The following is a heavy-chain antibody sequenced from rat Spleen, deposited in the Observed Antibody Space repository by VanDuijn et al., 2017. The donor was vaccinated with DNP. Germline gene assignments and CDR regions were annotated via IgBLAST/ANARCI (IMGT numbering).Heavy chain of an antibody. CDR1: GFNFNDYW. D-gene: IGHD4-3*01. Sequence: EVKLVESGGGLVQPGRSLKLSCAASGFNFNDYWMGWVRQAPGKGLEWIGEIKKDSSTIKYSPSLKEKFTISRDNAQNTLYLQMSRLGSEDTATYYCARGPNFGSGPDFFDYWGQGVMVTVSS. CDR3: ARGPNFGSGPDFFDY. CDR2: IKKDSSTI. V-gene: IGHV4-2*01. J-gene: IGHJ2*01.